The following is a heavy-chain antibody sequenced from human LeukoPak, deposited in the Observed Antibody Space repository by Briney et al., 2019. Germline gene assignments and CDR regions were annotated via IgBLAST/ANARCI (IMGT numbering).Heavy chain of an antibody. Sequence: GGSLTLSCAGSGFTFSSYAMSWVRQAPGQGLEWISVISDSGDYTSYADSVRGRFTISRDNSRNTLYLQMISLRPEDTAVYYCAKDTSIGKYCTNGVCSPFDYWGQGTLVTVSS. CDR2: ISDSGDYT. CDR1: GFTFSSYA. D-gene: IGHD2-8*01. V-gene: IGHV3-23*01. J-gene: IGHJ4*02. CDR3: AKDTSIGKYCTNGVCSPFDY.